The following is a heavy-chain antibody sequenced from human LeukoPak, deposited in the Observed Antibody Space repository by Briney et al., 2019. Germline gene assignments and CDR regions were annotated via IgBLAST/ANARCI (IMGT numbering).Heavy chain of an antibody. D-gene: IGHD4/OR15-4a*01. CDR1: GGSFSGYY. J-gene: IGHJ4*02. CDR3: ARGRGLNY. CDR2: INHSGST. V-gene: IGHV4-34*01. Sequence: SETLSLTCAVYGGSFSGYYWSWIRQPPGKGLEWIGEINHSGSTNYNPSLKSRVTISVDTSKNQFSLKLSSVTAADTAVYYCARGRGLNYWGQGTLVTVSS.